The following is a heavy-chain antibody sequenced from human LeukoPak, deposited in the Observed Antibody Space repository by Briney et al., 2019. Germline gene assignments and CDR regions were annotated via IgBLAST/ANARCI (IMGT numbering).Heavy chain of an antibody. D-gene: IGHD3-3*01. V-gene: IGHV1-69*10. CDR3: ARELKGDYDFWSGYRNWFDP. J-gene: IGHJ5*02. CDR1: GGSLSNFA. Sequence: ASVKVSCKPSGGSLSNFAISWVRQAPGQGLEWMGGIIPIFDITNFAQNFQGRVTITADRSTGTAYMELTSLRSEDTAVYYCARELKGDYDFWSGYRNWFDPWGQGTLVTVSS. CDR2: IIPIFDIT.